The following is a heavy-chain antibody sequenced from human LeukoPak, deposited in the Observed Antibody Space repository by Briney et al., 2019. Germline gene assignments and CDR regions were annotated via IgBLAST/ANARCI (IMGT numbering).Heavy chain of an antibody. CDR1: GYAFTNYY. Sequence: ASVKVSCKASGYAFTNYYIHWVRQAPGQGFGWMGIVNPSDGSPSYAQKLQGRVTMTRDTSTSTVYMELSSLRSEDTAVYYCARYSGAYDAFDIWGQGTMVTVSS. J-gene: IGHJ3*02. D-gene: IGHD4-17*01. V-gene: IGHV1-46*04. CDR2: VNPSDGSP. CDR3: ARYSGAYDAFDI.